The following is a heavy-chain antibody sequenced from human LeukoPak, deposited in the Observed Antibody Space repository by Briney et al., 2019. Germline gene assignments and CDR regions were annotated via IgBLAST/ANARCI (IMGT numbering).Heavy chain of an antibody. J-gene: IGHJ3*02. Sequence: GASVNVSCKVSGYTLTELSMHWVRQAPGKGLEWMGGFDPEDGETIYAQKFQGRVTMTEDTSTDTAYMELSSLRSEDTAVYYCATGGADYGDYEDAFDIWGQGTMVTVSS. CDR1: GYTLTELS. CDR2: FDPEDGET. D-gene: IGHD4-17*01. CDR3: ATGGADYGDYEDAFDI. V-gene: IGHV1-24*01.